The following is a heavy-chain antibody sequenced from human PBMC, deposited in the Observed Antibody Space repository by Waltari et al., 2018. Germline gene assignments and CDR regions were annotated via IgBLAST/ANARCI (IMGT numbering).Heavy chain of an antibody. CDR3: AMGGSNSWFAH. Sequence: EVQLLQSGGGLIQPGGSLRLSCGASGFDFRNFAMSWVRQAPGRGLQGVSGSGHTGERVFYVDSWKGRFTISRDNSQKTLYLQMTSLRADDTAIYYWAMGGSNSWFAHWGQGTPVTVSS. V-gene: IGHV3-23*01. D-gene: IGHD6-19*01. CDR1: GFDFRNFA. J-gene: IGHJ4*01. CDR2: SGHTGERV.